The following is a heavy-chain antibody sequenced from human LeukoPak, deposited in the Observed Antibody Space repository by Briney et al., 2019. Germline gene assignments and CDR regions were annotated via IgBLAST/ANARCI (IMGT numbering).Heavy chain of an antibody. CDR3: AKSSSWSKYYSDY. Sequence: GGSLRLSCAASGFTFINYALSWVRQAPGKGLEWVATVSGSGGTTYYADSVKGQFTISRDPSKSTVFLQLISLRAEDTAVYYCAKSSSWSKYYSDYWGQGTLVTVSS. D-gene: IGHD6-13*01. CDR1: GFTFINYA. J-gene: IGHJ4*02. CDR2: VSGSGGTT. V-gene: IGHV3-23*01.